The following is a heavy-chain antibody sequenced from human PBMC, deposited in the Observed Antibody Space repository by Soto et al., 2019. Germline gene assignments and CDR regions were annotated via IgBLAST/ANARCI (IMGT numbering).Heavy chain of an antibody. D-gene: IGHD3-16*02. V-gene: IGHV4-34*01. Sequence: SETLSLTCAVYGGAFSGYYWTWVRQTPGKGLEWIGEKEHGGSTTYNPSIQSRASISLDLVRKQVSLQMTSVTAADSATYYCARGHIVSSNFYYMEVWGKGTTVTVSS. CDR3: ARGHIVSSNFYYMEV. J-gene: IGHJ6*03. CDR1: GGAFSGYY. CDR2: KEHGGST.